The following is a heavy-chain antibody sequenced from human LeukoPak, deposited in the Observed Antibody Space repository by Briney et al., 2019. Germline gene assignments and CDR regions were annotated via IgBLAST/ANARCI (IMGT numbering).Heavy chain of an antibody. D-gene: IGHD6-6*01. Sequence: GASVKVSCKASGGTFSSYAISWVRQAPGQGLEWMGGIIPIFGTANYAQKFQGRVTITADESTSTAYMELSSLRSEDTAVYYCAVGSSSGNYYYYYMDVWGKGTTVTVSS. CDR2: IIPIFGTA. CDR1: GGTFSSYA. CDR3: AVGSSSGNYYYYYMDV. J-gene: IGHJ6*03. V-gene: IGHV1-69*13.